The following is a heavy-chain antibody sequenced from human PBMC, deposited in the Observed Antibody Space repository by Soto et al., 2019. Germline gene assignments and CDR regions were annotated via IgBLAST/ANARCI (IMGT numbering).Heavy chain of an antibody. V-gene: IGHV3-23*01. CDR2: ISGIGGHT. CDR3: AKGNRGYGDYDLNYFDF. J-gene: IGHJ4*02. D-gene: IGHD5-12*01. CDR1: GFTFSTYA. Sequence: ELRLLESGGGLVQPGGSLRLSCAASGFTFSTYAMTWVRQAPGKGLEWVSTISGIGGHTYYADSVKGRFTISRDNSKNTLYLQMNSLRAEDTAVYYCAKGNRGYGDYDLNYFDFWGRGTLVTVSA.